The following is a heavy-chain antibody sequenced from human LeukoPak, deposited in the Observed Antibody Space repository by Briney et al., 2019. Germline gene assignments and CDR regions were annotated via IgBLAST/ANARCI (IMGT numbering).Heavy chain of an antibody. J-gene: IGHJ4*02. V-gene: IGHV3-21*01. CDR3: ARGYSYGASGFDY. CDR2: ISSGSTYI. D-gene: IGHD5-18*01. CDR1: EFTFSSYF. Sequence: GGSLRLSCAASEFTFSSYFMNWVRQTPGKGLEWVSSISSGSTYIYYADSVKGRFTISRDNAKNSLYLQMNSLRAEDTAVYYCARGYSYGASGFDYWGQGTLVTVSS.